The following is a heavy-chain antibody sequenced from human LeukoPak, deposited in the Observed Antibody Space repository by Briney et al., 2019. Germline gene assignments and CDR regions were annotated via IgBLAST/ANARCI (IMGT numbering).Heavy chain of an antibody. CDR1: GFTVSSNY. CDR3: AREQTGYSSGWTPFDS. D-gene: IGHD6-19*01. Sequence: GGSLRLSCAASGFTVSSNYMNWVRQAPGKGLEWVSVIYSGGSTYYADSVKGRFTISRDNSKNTLYLQMNSLRAEDTAVYYCAREQTGYSSGWTPFDSWGQGTLVTVSP. CDR2: IYSGGST. V-gene: IGHV3-66*01. J-gene: IGHJ4*02.